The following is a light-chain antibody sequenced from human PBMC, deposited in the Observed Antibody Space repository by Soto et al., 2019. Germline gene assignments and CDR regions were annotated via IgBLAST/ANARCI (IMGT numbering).Light chain of an antibody. CDR3: QQYGSSPPDT. CDR2: GTS. V-gene: IGKV3-20*01. J-gene: IGKJ2*01. Sequence: EIVLTQSPGTLSLSPGERATLSCRASQSVSSNYLAWYQQKPGQAPRLLIYGTSSRPTGIPDRFSGSGSGTDFTLTISILEPEDFAVYYCQQYGSSPPDTFGQGTKLEIK. CDR1: QSVSSNY.